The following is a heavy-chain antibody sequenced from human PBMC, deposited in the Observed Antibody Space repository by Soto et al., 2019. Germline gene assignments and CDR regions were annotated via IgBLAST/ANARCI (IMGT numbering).Heavy chain of an antibody. CDR1: GTSISSRSYY. CDR3: ASYRNQRYYYYYYYMDV. D-gene: IGHD2-2*01. CDR2: IYYSGST. J-gene: IGHJ6*03. V-gene: IGHV4-39*01. Sequence: PPETLSLTYTVSGTSISSRSYYWGWIRQPPGKGLEWIGSIYYSGSTYYNPSLKSRVTISVDTSKNQFSLKLSSVTAADTAVYYCASYRNQRYYYYYYYMDVWGKGTTVTVSS.